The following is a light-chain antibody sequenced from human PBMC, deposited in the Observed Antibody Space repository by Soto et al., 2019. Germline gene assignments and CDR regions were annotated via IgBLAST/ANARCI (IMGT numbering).Light chain of an antibody. CDR2: ETS. V-gene: IGKV3-15*01. J-gene: IGKJ5*01. CDR3: QQYHTWPPIT. CDR1: QSVGSR. Sequence: EIVLTQSPGTLSLSPGERAELSCRASQSVGSRVAWYQQKFGQPPRLLIYETSTRANGIPARFSGSGSGTDFTLSISSLQPGDVGIYSCQQYHTWPPITFGQGTRLEIK.